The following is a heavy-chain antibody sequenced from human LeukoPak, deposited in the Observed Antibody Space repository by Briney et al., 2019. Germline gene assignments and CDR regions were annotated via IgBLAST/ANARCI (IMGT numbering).Heavy chain of an antibody. CDR1: GGSISSCY. J-gene: IGHJ3*02. Sequence: SETLSLTCTVSGGSISSCYWSWIRQPAGKGLEWIGRIYTSGSTNYNPSLKSRVTISVDTSKNQFSLKLSSVTAADTAVYYCARDDFWSGYRAFDIWGQGTMVTVSS. V-gene: IGHV4-4*07. CDR3: ARDDFWSGYRAFDI. CDR2: IYTSGST. D-gene: IGHD3-3*01.